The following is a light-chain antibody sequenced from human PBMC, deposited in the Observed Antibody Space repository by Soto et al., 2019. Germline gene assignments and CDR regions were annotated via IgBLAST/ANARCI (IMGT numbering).Light chain of an antibody. CDR1: QGIGDT. J-gene: IGKJ4*01. V-gene: IGKV3-15*01. Sequence: EVVMTQSPATLSVSPGEGVTLSCRANQGIGDTLAWYQHKPGQTPRLLIYDTSTSATGVPARFSGSRSGPEFTLTISSLQSEDSASYFWQPYDNCPLHFGGETKVE. CDR2: DTS. CDR3: QPYDNCPLH.